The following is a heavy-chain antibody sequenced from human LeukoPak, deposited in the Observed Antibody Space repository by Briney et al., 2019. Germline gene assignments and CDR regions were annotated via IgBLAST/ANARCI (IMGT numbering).Heavy chain of an antibody. CDR3: ARHNDFWRESVGY. V-gene: IGHV4-59*08. Sequence: SETLSLTRTVSGGSISSYSWSWIRQPPGKGLEWIGNVYYSGSTNYNPSLKSRVTISVDTSKNQLSLKLSSVTAADTAVYYCARHNDFWRESVGYWGQGTLGTVSS. J-gene: IGHJ4*02. D-gene: IGHD3-3*01. CDR2: VYYSGST. CDR1: GGSISSYS.